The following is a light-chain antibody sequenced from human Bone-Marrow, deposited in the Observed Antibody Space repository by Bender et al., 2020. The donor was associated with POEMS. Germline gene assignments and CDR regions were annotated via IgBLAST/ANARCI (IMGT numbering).Light chain of an antibody. V-gene: IGLV3-1*01. CDR2: QDV. Sequence: SYELTQPPSVSVSPGQTATITCSGDRLGDKFASWYQQRPDQSPKLVIYQDVKRPLGIPERFSGSNSGTTATLTISGTQATDEADYYCQEWDSSWGLFGGGTKLTVL. CDR3: QEWDSSWGL. CDR1: RLGDKF. J-gene: IGLJ3*02.